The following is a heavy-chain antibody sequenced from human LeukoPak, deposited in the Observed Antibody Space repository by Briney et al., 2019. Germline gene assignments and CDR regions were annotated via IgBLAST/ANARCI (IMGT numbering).Heavy chain of an antibody. D-gene: IGHD2-2*01. J-gene: IGHJ4*02. CDR3: TGSTVVVPSAY. V-gene: IGHV3-49*04. CDR1: GFSFGDYA. CDR2: IRSNTYGGTT. Sequence: GGSLRLSCTTSGFSFGDYAMSWVRQAPGKGLEWVGFIRSNTYGGTTEYAAPVKGGFTISRDDSKSIAYLQMNSLKTEDTAVYYCTGSTVVVPSAYWGQGTLVTVSS.